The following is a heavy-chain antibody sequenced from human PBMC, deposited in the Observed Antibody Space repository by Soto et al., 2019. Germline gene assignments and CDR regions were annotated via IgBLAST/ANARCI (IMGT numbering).Heavy chain of an antibody. CDR1: GGSFRGYY. CDR2: INDRGSI. J-gene: IGHJ2*01. D-gene: IGHD3-9*01. V-gene: IGHV4-34*01. Sequence: QVQLQQWGAGPLRPLETLSLTCGVSGGSFRGYYWAWIRLSPGKGLEWIGEINDRGSINYNPSLKSRVSISVDTSKNHYSLNLRSVTAADTAVYYCARESHDILTGPPWVWYFDLWGRGTLVTVSS. CDR3: ARESHDILTGPPWVWYFDL.